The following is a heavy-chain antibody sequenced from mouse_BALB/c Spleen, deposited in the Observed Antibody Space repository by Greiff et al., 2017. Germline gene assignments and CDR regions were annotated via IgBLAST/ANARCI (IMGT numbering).Heavy chain of an antibody. CDR3: TRRTGIYAMDY. CDR2: INPSNGGT. D-gene: IGHD4-1*01. CDR1: GYTFTSYY. V-gene: IGHV1S81*02. Sequence: QVQLQQSGAELVKPGASVKLSCKASGYTFTSYYMYWVKQRPGQGLEWIGEINPSNGGTNFNEKFKSKATLTVDKSSSTAYMQLSSLTSEDSVVYYCTRRTGIYAMDYWGQGTSVTVSS. J-gene: IGHJ4*01.